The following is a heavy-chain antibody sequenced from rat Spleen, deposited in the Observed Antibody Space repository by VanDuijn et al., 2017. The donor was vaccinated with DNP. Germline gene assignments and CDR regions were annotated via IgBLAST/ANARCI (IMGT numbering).Heavy chain of an antibody. D-gene: IGHD1-6*01. J-gene: IGHJ2*01. CDR2: ITYDGTGT. CDR1: GFTFSDYN. Sequence: EVQLVESGGGLVQPGRSLKLSCAASGFTFSDYNMAWVRQAPKKGLEWVATITYDGTGTYYRDSVKGRFTISRDKAKSTLYLQMDSLRSEDTATYYCTRDALMYTMTGFDYWGQGVMVTVSS. CDR3: TRDALMYTMTGFDY. V-gene: IGHV5-7*01.